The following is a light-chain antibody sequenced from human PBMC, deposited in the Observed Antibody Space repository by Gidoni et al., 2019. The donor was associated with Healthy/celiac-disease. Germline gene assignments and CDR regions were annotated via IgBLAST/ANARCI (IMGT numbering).Light chain of an antibody. V-gene: IGKV4-1*01. Sequence: DIVMTQSPHSLAVSLGARATINCTSSQSVLSSSNNKNNLAWYQQKPGQPPKLLIYWASTRESGVPDRFRGSGSGTDFTRTISSLQAEDVAVYYCQQYYSTPLTFGQGTKVKIK. CDR2: WAS. J-gene: IGKJ1*01. CDR1: QSVLSSSNNKNN. CDR3: QQYYSTPLT.